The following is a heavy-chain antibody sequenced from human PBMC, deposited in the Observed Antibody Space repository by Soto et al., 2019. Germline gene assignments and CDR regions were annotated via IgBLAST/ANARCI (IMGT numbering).Heavy chain of an antibody. V-gene: IGHV3-74*01. Sequence: EVQLVESGGGLVQPGGSLRLSCTTSRFTFSSNWMHWVRQAPGKGLVWVSRINSDGSSTSSADSVKGRFTISRDNAKNTLYLQMNSLRAEATAVYYCASDLATALDIWGQGTMVTVSS. J-gene: IGHJ3*02. CDR1: RFTFSSNW. CDR3: ASDLATALDI. CDR2: INSDGSST.